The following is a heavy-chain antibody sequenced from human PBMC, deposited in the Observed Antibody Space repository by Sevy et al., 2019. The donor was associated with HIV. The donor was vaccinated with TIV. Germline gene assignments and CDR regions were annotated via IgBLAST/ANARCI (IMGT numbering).Heavy chain of an antibody. CDR2: INPYSGGT. J-gene: IGHJ5*02. Sequence: ASVKVSCKASGYTFTGYYMHWVRQAPGQGLEWMGWINPYSGGTNYAQKFQGRVTMTRDTSISTAYMELCSLRSDDTAVYYCARDPEYYDFWSGYYTGWFDPWGQGTLVTVSS. CDR1: GYTFTGYY. V-gene: IGHV1-2*02. D-gene: IGHD3-3*01. CDR3: ARDPEYYDFWSGYYTGWFDP.